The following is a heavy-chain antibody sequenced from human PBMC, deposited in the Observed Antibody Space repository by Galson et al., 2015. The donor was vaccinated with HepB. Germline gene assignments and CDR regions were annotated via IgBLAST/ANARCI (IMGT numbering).Heavy chain of an antibody. CDR3: ARYYGDYRAFDY. J-gene: IGHJ4*02. V-gene: IGHV3-33*01. D-gene: IGHD4-17*01. CDR2: IWFDGSKD. CDR1: GPAFSSHG. Sequence: SLRLSCAASGPAFSSHGMHRVRQAPGKGLDWVALIWFDGSKDYYADSVKGRFTISRDNSNNMLYLQMSNLRVEDTAVYYCARYYGDYRAFDYWGQGTLVSVSS.